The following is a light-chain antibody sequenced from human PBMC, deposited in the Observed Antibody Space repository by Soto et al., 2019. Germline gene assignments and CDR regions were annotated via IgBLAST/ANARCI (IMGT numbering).Light chain of an antibody. V-gene: IGLV2-8*01. CDR3: SSYAGSNNLV. J-gene: IGLJ2*01. Sequence: QSALTQPPSASGSPGQSVTISCTGTSSDVGGYNYVSWYQQHPGKAPKLMIYEVSKRPSGVPDRFSGSKSGNTASLTVSGLQAEDEADYYCSSYAGSNNLVFGGGTQHTVL. CDR1: SSDVGGYNY. CDR2: EVS.